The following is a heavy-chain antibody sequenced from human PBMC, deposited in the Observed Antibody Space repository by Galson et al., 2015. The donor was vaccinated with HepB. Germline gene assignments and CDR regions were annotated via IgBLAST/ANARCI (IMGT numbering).Heavy chain of an antibody. CDR1: GFTFSSYG. CDR3: AKLPELAAADLNDAFDI. CDR2: ISGSGGST. Sequence: SLRLSCAASGFTFSSYGMHWVRQAPGKGLEWVSAISGSGGSTYYADSVKGRFTISRDNSKNTLYLQMNSLRAEDTAVYYCAKLPELAAADLNDAFDIWGQGTMVTVSS. V-gene: IGHV3-23*01. J-gene: IGHJ3*02. D-gene: IGHD6-13*01.